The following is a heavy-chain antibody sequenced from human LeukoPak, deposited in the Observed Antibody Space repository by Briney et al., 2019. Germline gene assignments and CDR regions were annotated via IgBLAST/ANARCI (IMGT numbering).Heavy chain of an antibody. CDR3: ARAPMPNYYYYYMDV. Sequence: SQTLSLTCTVSGGSISSGSYYWSWIRQPAGKGLEWIGRIYTSGSTNYNPSLKSRVTISVDTSKNQFFLKLSSVTAADTAVYYCARAPMPNYYYYYMDVWGKGTTVTVSS. CDR1: GGSISSGSYY. CDR2: IYTSGST. V-gene: IGHV4-61*02. D-gene: IGHD2-2*01. J-gene: IGHJ6*03.